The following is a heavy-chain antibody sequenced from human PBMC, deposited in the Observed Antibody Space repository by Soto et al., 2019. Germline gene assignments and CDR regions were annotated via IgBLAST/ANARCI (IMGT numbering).Heavy chain of an antibody. V-gene: IGHV2-70*12. Sequence: SGPTLVNPTETVTLTCTFSGFSLYTRGMCVSWFRQPPGKALEWLALIDWDGDEFYSTSLKTRLTISKDTSKRQVALKVTNMDPGDTGTYFCARLRVEVTPPYSFHGVDVWGQGTTVTVS. CDR2: IDWDGDE. CDR1: GFSLYTRGMC. D-gene: IGHD2-21*02. CDR3: ARLRVEVTPPYSFHGVDV. J-gene: IGHJ6*02.